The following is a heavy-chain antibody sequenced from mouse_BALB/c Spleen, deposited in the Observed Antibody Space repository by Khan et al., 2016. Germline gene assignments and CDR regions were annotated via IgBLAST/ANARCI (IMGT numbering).Heavy chain of an antibody. V-gene: IGHV1-87*01. D-gene: IGHD1-1*01. Sequence: QVQLQQSGAELARPGASVKLSCKASGYTFTSYWMQWVKQRSGQGLEWIGAIYPGDGDTRYTQKFKGKATLTADTSSSTAYMQLSSLASEDSAVYYCASYYGSSYDYFDYWGQGTTLTVSS. CDR1: GYTFTSYW. J-gene: IGHJ2*01. CDR3: ASYYGSSYDYFDY. CDR2: IYPGDGDT.